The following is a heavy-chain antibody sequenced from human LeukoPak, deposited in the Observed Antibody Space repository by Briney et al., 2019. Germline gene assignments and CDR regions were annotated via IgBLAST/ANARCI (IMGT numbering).Heavy chain of an antibody. J-gene: IGHJ4*02. D-gene: IGHD2-21*02. V-gene: IGHV3-49*04. Sequence: TGGSLRLSCTASGFTFCDYAMSWVRQAPGKGLEWVGFIRSKAYGGTTEYAASVKGRFTISRDDSKSIAYLQMNSLKTEDTAVYYCTRVVTSGVFDYWGQGTLVTVSS. CDR3: TRVVTSGVFDY. CDR1: GFTFCDYA. CDR2: IRSKAYGGTT.